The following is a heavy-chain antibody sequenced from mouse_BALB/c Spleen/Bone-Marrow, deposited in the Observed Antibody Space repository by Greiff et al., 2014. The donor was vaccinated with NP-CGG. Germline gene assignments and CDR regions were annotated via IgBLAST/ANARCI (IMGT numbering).Heavy chain of an antibody. J-gene: IGHJ2*01. CDR3: ARDNLDY. Sequence: VQLQDSGPGLVNPSQSLSLTCSITGYSITSGYYWSWIRQFPGNKLEWMGYISYDGTNNYNPSLRNRISITRVTSKNQFFLELNSVTTEDTATYDCARDNLDYWGHGTTLTVSS. V-gene: IGHV3-6*02. CDR2: ISYDGTN. CDR1: GYSITSGYY.